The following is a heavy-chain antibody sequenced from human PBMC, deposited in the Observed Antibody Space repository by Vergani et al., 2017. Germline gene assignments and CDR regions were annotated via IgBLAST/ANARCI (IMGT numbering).Heavy chain of an antibody. V-gene: IGHV1-69*01. CDR1: GGTFSSYA. CDR2: IIPIFGTA. D-gene: IGHD5-18*01. J-gene: IGHJ6*02. CDR3: AREVRWDRDQLWLIPYYYYGMDV. Sequence: QVQLVQSGAEVKKPGSSVKVSCKASGGTFSSYAISWVRQAPGQGLEWMGGIIPIFGTANYAQKFQGRVTITADESTSTAYMELSSLRSEDTAVYYCAREVRWDRDQLWLIPYYYYGMDVWGQGTTVTVSS.